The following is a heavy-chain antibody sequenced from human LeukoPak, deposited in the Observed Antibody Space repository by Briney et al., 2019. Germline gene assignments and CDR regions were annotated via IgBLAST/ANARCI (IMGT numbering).Heavy chain of an antibody. V-gene: IGHV4-61*01. CDR2: IYYSGST. CDR1: GGSVRSGSFY. D-gene: IGHD5-18*01. CDR3: ARGQHSYGYFNGFDY. Sequence: SSETLSLTCTVSGGSVRSGSFYWNWIRQPPGKGLEWIGYIYYSGSTNYNPSLESRVTMSVDTSKNQFSLKLSSVTAADTAVYYCARGQHSYGYFNGFDYWGQGTLVTVSS. J-gene: IGHJ4*02.